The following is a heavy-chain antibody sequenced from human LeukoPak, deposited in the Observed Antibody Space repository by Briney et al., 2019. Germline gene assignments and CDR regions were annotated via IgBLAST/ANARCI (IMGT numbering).Heavy chain of an antibody. J-gene: IGHJ3*02. D-gene: IGHD6-6*01. CDR1: GFTVSSNY. CDR2: IYSGGSA. CDR3: ARVQLGGSQGAFDI. Sequence: GGSLRLSCAASGFTVSSNYMSWVRQAPGKGLEWVSVIYSGGSAYYADSVKGRFTISRDNSKNTLYLQMNSLRAEDTAVYYCARVQLGGSQGAFDIWGQGTMVTVSS. V-gene: IGHV3-53*01.